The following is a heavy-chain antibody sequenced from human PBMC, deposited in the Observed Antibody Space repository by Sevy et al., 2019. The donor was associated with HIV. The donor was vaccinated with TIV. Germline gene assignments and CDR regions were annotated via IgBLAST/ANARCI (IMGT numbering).Heavy chain of an antibody. CDR3: GREGVGGYSYSLDY. CDR1: GFSFSSYA. V-gene: IGHV3-64*02. Sequence: GESLKISCAASGFSFSSYALHWVRQAPGKGLEYVSAISSNGGSTYYADSVKGRFTISRDNSKNTLYLQMGSLRAEDMAVYYCGREGVGGYSYSLDYWGQGTLVTVSS. D-gene: IGHD5-18*01. J-gene: IGHJ4*02. CDR2: ISSNGGST.